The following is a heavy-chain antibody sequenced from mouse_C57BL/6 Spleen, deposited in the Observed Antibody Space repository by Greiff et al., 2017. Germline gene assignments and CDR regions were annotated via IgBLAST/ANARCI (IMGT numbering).Heavy chain of an antibody. CDR2: ISNLAYSI. V-gene: IGHV5-15*01. CDR3: ARLGDYDGGAWFAY. Sequence: EVKVVESGGGLVQPGGSLKLSCAASGFTFSDYGMAWVRQAPRKGPEWVAFISNLAYSIYYADTVTGRFTISRENAKNTLYLEMSSLRSEDTAMYYCARLGDYDGGAWFAYWGQGTLVTVSA. J-gene: IGHJ3*01. CDR1: GFTFSDYG. D-gene: IGHD2-4*01.